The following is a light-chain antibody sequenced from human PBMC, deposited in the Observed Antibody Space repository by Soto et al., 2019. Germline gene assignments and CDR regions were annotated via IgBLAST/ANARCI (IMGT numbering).Light chain of an antibody. CDR2: VNNYGSH. V-gene: IGLV4-69*01. CDR3: QTWDTGIQV. CDR1: SGHRGHA. Sequence: QSVLTQSPSASASLGASVKLTCTLSSGHRGHAVAWHQQLPEKGPHYLMKVNNYGSHTKGDGIPDRFSGSSSGAERYLTISSLQSDDEADYYCQTWDTGIQVFGGGTKLTVL. J-gene: IGLJ2*01.